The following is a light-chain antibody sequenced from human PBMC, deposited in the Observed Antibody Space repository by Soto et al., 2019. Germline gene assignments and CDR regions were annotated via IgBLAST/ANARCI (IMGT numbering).Light chain of an antibody. CDR3: HQRSNWPPEIT. CDR1: QSVSSC. Sequence: EIVLTQSPATLSLSPGERATLSCRASQSVSSCLAWYQQKPGQAPRLLIYDASNRATAIPARFSGSGSGTDFTLTISSLEPEDFAVYYCHQRSNWPPEITFGQGTRLEIK. CDR2: DAS. V-gene: IGKV3-11*01. J-gene: IGKJ5*01.